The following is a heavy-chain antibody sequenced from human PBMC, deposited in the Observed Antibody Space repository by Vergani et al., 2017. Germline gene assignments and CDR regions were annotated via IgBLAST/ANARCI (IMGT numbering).Heavy chain of an antibody. CDR1: GFRFREHG. V-gene: IGHV3-23*01. CDR2: LTGGRGST. CDR3: VKNAGNYENFFDS. D-gene: IGHD1-7*01. J-gene: IGHJ4*02. Sequence: EVQLLESGGGSVQPGESLRLSCVASGFRFREHGMNWVRQAPGQGLEWVAALTGGRGSTYYADSFKGRFIISRDKSRDTLYLQMNSLRPEDTATDYCVKNAGNYENFFDSWGEGSLVIVSS.